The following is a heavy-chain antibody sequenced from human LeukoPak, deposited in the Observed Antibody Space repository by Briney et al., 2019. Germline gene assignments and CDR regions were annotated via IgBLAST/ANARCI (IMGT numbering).Heavy chain of an antibody. J-gene: IGHJ4*02. CDR2: IYHSGST. V-gene: IGHV4-30-2*01. Sequence: SETLPLTCTVSGGSISSGGYYWSWIRQPPGKGLEWIGYIYHSGSTYYNPSLKSRVTISVDRSKNQFSLKLSSVTAADTAVYYCARGAVGATLEYFDYWGQGTLVTVSS. CDR1: GGSISSGGYY. CDR3: ARGAVGATLEYFDY. D-gene: IGHD1-26*01.